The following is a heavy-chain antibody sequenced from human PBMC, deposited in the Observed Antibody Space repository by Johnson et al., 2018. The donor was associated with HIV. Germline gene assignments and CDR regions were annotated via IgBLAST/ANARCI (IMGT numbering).Heavy chain of an antibody. D-gene: IGHD3-10*01. J-gene: IGHJ3*02. Sequence: QVQLVESGGSVVRPGRSLRLSCAASGFTFSSYGMHWVRQAQGKGLEWVAVIYSGGSTYYADSVKGRFTISRDNAKNSLYLQMNSLRAEDTAVYYCARDPSFGAYDIWGQGTMVTVSS. V-gene: IGHV3-NL1*01. CDR3: ARDPSFGAYDI. CDR2: IYSGGST. CDR1: GFTFSSYG.